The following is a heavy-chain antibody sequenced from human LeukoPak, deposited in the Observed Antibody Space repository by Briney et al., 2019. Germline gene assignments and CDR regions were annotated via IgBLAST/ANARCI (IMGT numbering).Heavy chain of an antibody. CDR3: ARLLSSWYYFAY. J-gene: IGHJ4*02. CDR2: IYPGDSDT. CDR1: GYSFTNYW. D-gene: IGHD2-8*02. Sequence: GESLKISCKGSGYSFTNYWVGWVRQMPGKGLEWMGIIYPGDSDTRYCPSFQGQVTISVDKSISTAYLQWSSLKASDTAMYFCARLLSSWYYFAYWGQGTLVSVSS. V-gene: IGHV5-51*01.